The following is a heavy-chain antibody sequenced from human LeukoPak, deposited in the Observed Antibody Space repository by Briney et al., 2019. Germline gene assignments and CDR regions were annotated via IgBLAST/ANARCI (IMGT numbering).Heavy chain of an antibody. CDR3: ARDPYYYGSGRGDYYFDY. D-gene: IGHD3-10*01. CDR2: IKQDGSEK. J-gene: IGHJ4*02. CDR1: GFTFSSYS. V-gene: IGHV3-7*04. Sequence: PGGSLRLSCAASGFTFSSYSMNWVRQAPGKGLEWVANIKQDGSEKYYVDSVKGRFTISRDNAKNSLYLQMNSLRAEDTAVYYCARDPYYYGSGRGDYYFDYWGQGTLVTVSS.